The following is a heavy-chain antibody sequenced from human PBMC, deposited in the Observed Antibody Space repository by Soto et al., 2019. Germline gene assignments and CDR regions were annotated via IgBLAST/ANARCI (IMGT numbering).Heavy chain of an antibody. CDR2: IYYSGST. D-gene: IGHD6-13*01. Sequence: QVQLQESGPGLVKPSQTLSLTCTVSGGSISSGDYYWSWIRQPPGKGLEWIGYIYYSGSTYYNPSLKSRVTISVDTSKNQFSLKLSSATAADTAVYYCARDIPEGIAAAGIKFDPWGQGTLVTVSS. J-gene: IGHJ5*02. CDR1: GGSISSGDYY. V-gene: IGHV4-30-4*01. CDR3: ARDIPEGIAAAGIKFDP.